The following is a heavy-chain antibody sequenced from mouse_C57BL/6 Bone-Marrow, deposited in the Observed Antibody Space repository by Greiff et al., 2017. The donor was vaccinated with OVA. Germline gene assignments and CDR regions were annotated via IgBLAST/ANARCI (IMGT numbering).Heavy chain of an antibody. CDR1: GYAFSSYW. V-gene: IGHV1-80*01. D-gene: IGHD1-1*01. Sequence: QVQLQQSGAELVKPGASVQISCKASGYAFSSYWMNWVKQRPGKGLEWIGQIYPGDGDTNYNGKFKGKATLTADKSSSTAYMQLSSLTSEDSAVYFCARSAIYYYGSSHWYFDVWGTGTTVTVSS. CDR2: IYPGDGDT. J-gene: IGHJ1*03. CDR3: ARSAIYYYGSSHWYFDV.